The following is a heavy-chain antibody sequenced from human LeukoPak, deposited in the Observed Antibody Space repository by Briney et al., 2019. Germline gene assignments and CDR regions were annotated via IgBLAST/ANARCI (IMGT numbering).Heavy chain of an antibody. Sequence: ASVKVSCKASGYTFTSYYMHWVRQAPGQGLEWMGIINPSGGSTSYAQKFQGRVTMTRDTSTSTVYMELSSLRSGDTAVYYCAREGYCGGDCSSDLDYWGQGTLVTVSS. CDR2: INPSGGST. CDR1: GYTFTSYY. CDR3: AREGYCGGDCSSDLDY. J-gene: IGHJ4*02. V-gene: IGHV1-46*01. D-gene: IGHD2-21*02.